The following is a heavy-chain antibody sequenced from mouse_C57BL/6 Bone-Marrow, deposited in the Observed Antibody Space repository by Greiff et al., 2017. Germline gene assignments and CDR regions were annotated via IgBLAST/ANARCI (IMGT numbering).Heavy chain of an antibody. CDR1: GYTFTNYW. CDR3: ARSGYPVPFDY. D-gene: IGHD1-2*01. V-gene: IGHV1-63*01. CDR2: IYPGGGYT. Sequence: QVQLQQSGAELVRPGTSVKMSCKASGYTFTNYWIGWAKQRPGHGLEWIGDIYPGGGYTNYNEKFKGKATLTADKSASTAYMQFSSLTSEDSAIYYCARSGYPVPFDYWGQGTTLTVSS. J-gene: IGHJ2*01.